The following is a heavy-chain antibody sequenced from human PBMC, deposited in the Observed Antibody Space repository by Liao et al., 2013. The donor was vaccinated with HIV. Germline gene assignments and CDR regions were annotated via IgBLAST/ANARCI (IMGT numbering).Heavy chain of an antibody. CDR3: ASRTGVWSLPSYAFDI. Sequence: QVQLQESGPGLVKPSQTLSLTCTVSGGSISSGNYYWSWIRQPAGKGPEWIGRIYASGSTNYNPSLKSRVTISVDRSKNQFSLKLSSVTAADTAVYYCASRTGVWSLPSYAFDIWGQGTMVTVSS. D-gene: IGHD4-23*01. J-gene: IGHJ3*02. CDR2: IYASGST. CDR1: GGSISSGNYY. V-gene: IGHV4-61*02.